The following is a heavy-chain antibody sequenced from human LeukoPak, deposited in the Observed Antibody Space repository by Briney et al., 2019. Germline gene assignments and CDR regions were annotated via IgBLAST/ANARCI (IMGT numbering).Heavy chain of an antibody. J-gene: IGHJ4*02. V-gene: IGHV4-59*01. CDR3: ARGEMSDFDY. Sequence: SETLSLTCTVSGGSISSYYWSWIRQPPGKGLEWIGYIYYSGSTNYNPSLKSRVTVSADTSKNQFSLKLSSVTAADTAVYYCARGEMSDFDYWGQGTLVTVSS. CDR2: IYYSGST. CDR1: GGSISSYY. D-gene: IGHD5-24*01.